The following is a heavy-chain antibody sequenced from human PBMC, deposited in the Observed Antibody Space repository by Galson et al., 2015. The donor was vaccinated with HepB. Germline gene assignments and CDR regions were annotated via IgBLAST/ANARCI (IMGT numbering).Heavy chain of an antibody. Sequence: SLRLSCAAAGISVSSSYMTWVRQAPGKGLEWVSVIYKSGSTYYGDSVKGRFTISRDNSKNTLYLQMNSLRAEDTAVYYCARAGYSYGYDYWGQGTLVTVSS. CDR3: ARAGYSYGYDY. CDR2: IYKSGST. CDR1: GISVSSSY. D-gene: IGHD5-18*01. V-gene: IGHV3-66*01. J-gene: IGHJ4*02.